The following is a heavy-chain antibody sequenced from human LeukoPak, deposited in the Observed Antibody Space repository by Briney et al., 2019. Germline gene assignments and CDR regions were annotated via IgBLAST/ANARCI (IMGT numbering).Heavy chain of an antibody. CDR3: ARDGFSRFGTMDYYYGMDV. Sequence: ASVKVSCKASGYTFTSYGISWVRQAPGQGLEWMGWISAYNDNTNYAQKLQGRVTMTTDTSTSTAYMELRSLRSDDTAVYYCARDGFSRFGTMDYYYGMDVWGQGTTVTVSS. CDR2: ISAYNDNT. V-gene: IGHV1-18*01. CDR1: GYTFTSYG. J-gene: IGHJ6*02. D-gene: IGHD3-10*01.